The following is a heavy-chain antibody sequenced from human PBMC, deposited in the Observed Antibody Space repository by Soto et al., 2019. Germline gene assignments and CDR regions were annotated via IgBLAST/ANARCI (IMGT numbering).Heavy chain of an antibody. Sequence: SSETLSLTCTVSGGSISSYFWSWIRQPAGKGLEWIGRIYASGSTNYNPSLKSRVTMPVDTSKNQFSLKLSSVTAADTAVYYCARCPSGYSSSWYYFDYWGQGALVTVSS. J-gene: IGHJ4*02. D-gene: IGHD6-13*01. CDR1: GGSISSYF. CDR3: ARCPSGYSSSWYYFDY. V-gene: IGHV4-4*07. CDR2: IYASGST.